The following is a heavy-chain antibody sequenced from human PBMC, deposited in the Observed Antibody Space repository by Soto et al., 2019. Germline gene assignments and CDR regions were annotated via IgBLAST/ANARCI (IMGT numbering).Heavy chain of an antibody. J-gene: IGHJ4*02. CDR3: AHRVLRTVFGLVTPTAIYFDF. CDR2: IYWDDDK. D-gene: IGHD3-3*01. Sequence: QITLNESGPTVVRPTETLTLTCRFSGFSLTTSGVGVGWIRQSPGKAPEWLALIYWDDDKRYSASLKSRLTITKATSKNQVVLTVSDLDPTDTATYYCAHRVLRTVFGLVTPTAIYFDFWGQGTPVAVSS. CDR1: GFSLTTSGVG. V-gene: IGHV2-5*02.